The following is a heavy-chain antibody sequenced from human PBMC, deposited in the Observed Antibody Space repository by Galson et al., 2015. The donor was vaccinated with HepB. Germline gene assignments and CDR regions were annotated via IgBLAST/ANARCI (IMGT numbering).Heavy chain of an antibody. D-gene: IGHD6-13*01. Sequence: SLRLSCAASGFTFSSYGMHWVRQAPGKGLEWVAFIRYDGSNKYYADSVKGRFTISRDNSKNTLYLQMNSLRAEDTAVYYCAKDHGYSSSRLGIYYYYYYGMDVWGQGTTVTVSS. CDR1: GFTFSSYG. CDR2: IRYDGSNK. J-gene: IGHJ6*02. V-gene: IGHV3-30*02. CDR3: AKDHGYSSSRLGIYYYYYYGMDV.